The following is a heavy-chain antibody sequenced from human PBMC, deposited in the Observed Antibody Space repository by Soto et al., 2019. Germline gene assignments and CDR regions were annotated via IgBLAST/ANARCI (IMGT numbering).Heavy chain of an antibody. CDR1: GYTFTSYA. J-gene: IGHJ6*03. CDR2: INAGNGNT. D-gene: IGHD2-15*01. V-gene: IGHV1-3*01. Sequence: QVQLVQSGAEVKKPGASVKVSCKASGYTFTSYAMHWVRQAPGQRLEWMGWINAGNGNTKYSQKFQGRVTITRDTAESTDDMALRSLRSEDTAVYYCARGAGYCSGGSCYYYYYMDVWGKGTTVTVSS. CDR3: ARGAGYCSGGSCYYYYYMDV.